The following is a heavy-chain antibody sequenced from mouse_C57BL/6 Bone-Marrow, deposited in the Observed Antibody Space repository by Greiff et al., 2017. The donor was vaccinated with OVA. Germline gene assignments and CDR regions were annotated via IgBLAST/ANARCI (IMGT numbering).Heavy chain of an antibody. CDR3: ARRGFPYYYGSSYALWYFDV. CDR2: IYWDDDK. Sequence: QVTLKESGPGILQSSQTLSLTCSFSGFSLSTSGMGVSWIRQPSGKGLEWLAHIYWDDDKRYNPSLKSRLTISKDTSRNQVFLKITSVDTADTATYYCARRGFPYYYGSSYALWYFDVWGTGTTVTVSS. CDR1: GFSLSTSGMG. D-gene: IGHD1-1*01. J-gene: IGHJ1*03. V-gene: IGHV8-12*01.